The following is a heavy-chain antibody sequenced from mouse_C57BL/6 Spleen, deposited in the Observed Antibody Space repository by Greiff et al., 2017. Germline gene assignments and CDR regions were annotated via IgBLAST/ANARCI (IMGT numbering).Heavy chain of an antibody. D-gene: IGHD2-3*01. CDR3: TKNYDGYYVYAMDY. J-gene: IGHJ4*01. CDR1: GYTFTSYW. V-gene: IGHV1-5*01. Sequence: VQLQQSGTVLARPGASVKMSCKTSGYTFTSYWMHWVKQRPGQGLEWIGAIYPGNSDTSYNQKFKGKAKLTAVTSASTAYMELSSLTNEDSAVYYCTKNYDGYYVYAMDYWGQGTSVTVSS. CDR2: IYPGNSDT.